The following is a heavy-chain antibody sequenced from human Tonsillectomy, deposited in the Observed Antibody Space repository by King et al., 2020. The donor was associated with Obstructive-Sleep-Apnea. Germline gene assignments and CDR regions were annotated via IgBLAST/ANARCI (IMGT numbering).Heavy chain of an antibody. CDR1: GGSISSGGYS. J-gene: IGHJ4*02. D-gene: IGHD3-10*01. CDR3: ARFLGFGEFYFDY. CDR2: IYYSGNT. Sequence: VQLQESGPGLVKPSQTLSLTCAVSGGSISSGGYSWSWIRQPPGKGLEWIGYIYYSGNTYYNPSLKRRVTISVDTSKNQFSLKLSSVTAADTAVYYCARFLGFGEFYFDYWGQGTLVTVSS. V-gene: IGHV4-30-4*07.